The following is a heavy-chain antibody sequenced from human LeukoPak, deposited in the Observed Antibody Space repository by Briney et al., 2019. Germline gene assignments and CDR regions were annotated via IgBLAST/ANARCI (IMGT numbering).Heavy chain of an antibody. J-gene: IGHJ6*03. V-gene: IGHV3-30*04. Sequence: GGSLRLSCAASGFTFSSYAMHWVRQAPGKGLEWVAVISYDGSNKYYADSVKGRFTISRDNSKNTLYLQMNSLRAEDTAVYYCARWYSYGHPDFHYYMDVWGKGTTVTVSS. CDR3: ARWYSYGHPDFHYYMDV. CDR1: GFTFSSYA. D-gene: IGHD1-26*01. CDR2: ISYDGSNK.